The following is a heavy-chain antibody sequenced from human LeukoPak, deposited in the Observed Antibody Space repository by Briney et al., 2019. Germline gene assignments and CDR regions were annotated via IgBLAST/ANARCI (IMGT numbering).Heavy chain of an antibody. CDR2: ISYDGSNK. CDR3: ARDRVSYYDFWSGYSDAFDI. CDR1: GFTFSSYA. V-gene: IGHV3-30-3*01. J-gene: IGHJ3*02. Sequence: QPGGSLRLSCAASGFTFSSYAMHWVRQAPGKGLEWVAVISYDGSNKYYADSVKGRFTISRDNSKNTLYLQMNSLSAEDTAVYYCARDRVSYYDFWSGYSDAFDIWGQGTMVTVSS. D-gene: IGHD3-3*01.